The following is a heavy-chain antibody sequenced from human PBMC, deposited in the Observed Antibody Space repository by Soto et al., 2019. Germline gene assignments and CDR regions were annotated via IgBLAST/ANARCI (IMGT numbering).Heavy chain of an antibody. D-gene: IGHD1-26*01. Sequence: ASVKVSCKASGYTFTSYDINWVRQATGQGLEWMGWMNPNSGNTGYAQKFQGRVTMTRNTSISTAYMELNSLRAEDTAVYYCARGRSYLYPPFDYWGQGTLVTVSS. CDR1: GYTFTSYD. CDR3: ARGRSYLYPPFDY. V-gene: IGHV1-8*01. CDR2: MNPNSGNT. J-gene: IGHJ4*02.